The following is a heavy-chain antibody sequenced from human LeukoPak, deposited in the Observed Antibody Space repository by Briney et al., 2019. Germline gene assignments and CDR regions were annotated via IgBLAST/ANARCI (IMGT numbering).Heavy chain of an antibody. D-gene: IGHD2-15*01. CDR3: ARDLGYCSGGSCYTSWFDP. CDR2: IYYSGST. V-gene: IGHV4-59*01. CDR1: GGSISSYY. Sequence: PSETLSLTCTVSGGSISSYYWSWIRQPPGKGLEWIGYIYYSGSTNYNPSLKSRVTISVDTSKNQFSLKLNSVTAADTAVYYCARDLGYCSGGSCYTSWFDPWGQGTLVTVSS. J-gene: IGHJ5*02.